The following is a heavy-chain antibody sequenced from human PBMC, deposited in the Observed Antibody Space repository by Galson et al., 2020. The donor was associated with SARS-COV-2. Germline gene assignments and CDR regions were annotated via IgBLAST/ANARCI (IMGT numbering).Heavy chain of an antibody. CDR1: GDSMDTTPSF. J-gene: IGHJ2*01. CDR3: VREASVTFRYFAR. V-gene: IGHV4-39*07. CDR2: VFYRGNV. Sequence: SETLSLTCTVSGDSMDTTPSFWGWVRQPSGKGLEWLGSVFYRGNVYFNASLRSRLSLSVDTSQNQFSLQLASVTAADTAVYFCVREASVTFRYFARWGRGTLVTVS. D-gene: IGHD2-21*02.